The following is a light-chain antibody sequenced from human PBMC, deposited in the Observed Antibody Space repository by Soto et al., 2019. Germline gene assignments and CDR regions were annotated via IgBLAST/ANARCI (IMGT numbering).Light chain of an antibody. CDR3: QQYKSFSLT. J-gene: IGKJ4*01. CDR1: QSISSW. Sequence: DIQITQSPSTLSASEGDRVTITCRASQSISSWLAWYQQKPGKAPKLLIYATSNLESGVPSRFSGSGSGTEFSLTISSLQPDDFATYYCQQYKSFSLTFGGGTKVDIK. V-gene: IGKV1-5*03. CDR2: ATS.